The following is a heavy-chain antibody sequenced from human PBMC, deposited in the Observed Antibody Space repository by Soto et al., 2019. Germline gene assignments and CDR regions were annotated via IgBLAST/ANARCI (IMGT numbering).Heavy chain of an antibody. D-gene: IGHD2-15*01. CDR2: IIPLFGTP. V-gene: IGHV1-69*01. Sequence: QVQLVQSGAEVKKPGSSLKVSCKTSGASFSTSGISWVRQAPGQGLEWMGGIIPLFGTPKYARKFQGRVSITADASATTVYMDFSSLSSDDTAVYYWARASAAVCGGGSCYRLDSSFDSWGQGSLVIVSS. J-gene: IGHJ5*01. CDR1: GASFSTSG. CDR3: ARASAAVCGGGSCYRLDSSFDS.